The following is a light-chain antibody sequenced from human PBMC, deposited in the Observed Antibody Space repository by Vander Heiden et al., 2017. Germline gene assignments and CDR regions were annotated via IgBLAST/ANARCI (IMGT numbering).Light chain of an antibody. CDR3: QQHFSTPWT. CDR2: WAS. CDR1: QSVLYSSNNANY. Sequence: DIVMTQSPDSLAVSLGERATINCKSSQSVLYSSNNANYLAGYEQKPGQPRQLLIYWASTRDSGVPDRFSGSESGKDFTLTISSLQAEDVAVYYCQQHFSTPWTFGQGTKVEIK. V-gene: IGKV4-1*01. J-gene: IGKJ1*01.